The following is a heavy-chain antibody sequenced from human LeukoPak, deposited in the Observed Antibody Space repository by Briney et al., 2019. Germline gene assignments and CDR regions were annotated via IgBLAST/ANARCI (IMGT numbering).Heavy chain of an antibody. CDR2: ISYDGSNK. Sequence: GGSLRLSCAASGFTFSSYAMHWVRQAPGKGLEWVAVISYDGSNKYYADSVKGRFTISRDNSKNTLYLQMNSLRVEDTAVYYCARDRMDIVVVPAAMGGGYYYYGMDVWGQGTTVTVSS. CDR3: ARDRMDIVVVPAAMGGGYYYYGMDV. J-gene: IGHJ6*02. D-gene: IGHD2-2*03. V-gene: IGHV3-30-3*01. CDR1: GFTFSSYA.